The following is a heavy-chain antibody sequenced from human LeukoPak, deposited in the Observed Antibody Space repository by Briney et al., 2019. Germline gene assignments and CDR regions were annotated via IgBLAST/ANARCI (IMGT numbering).Heavy chain of an antibody. CDR1: GSTLRTSW. J-gene: IGHJ3*02. Sequence: PGGSLTLSCAVSGSTLRTSWMHWVRQPPGKGLIWVSRINSDGSSTVYADSVRGRFTISRDSAKNTVYLQMNSLRAEDTATYYCARASTNTFNIWGQGTLVTVSS. V-gene: IGHV3-74*01. CDR2: INSDGSST. CDR3: ARASTNTFNI. D-gene: IGHD2/OR15-2a*01.